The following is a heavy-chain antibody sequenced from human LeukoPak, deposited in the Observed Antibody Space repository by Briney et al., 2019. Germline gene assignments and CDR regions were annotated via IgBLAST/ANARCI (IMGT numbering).Heavy chain of an antibody. CDR2: IYYSGST. D-gene: IGHD3-10*01. V-gene: IGHV4-59*01. CDR3: ARAHGLVRGAKSGFDP. Sequence: SETLSLTCTVSGGSISSYYWSWIRQPPGKGLEWIGYIYYSGSTNYNPSLKSRVTISVDTSKNQFSLKLSSVTAADTAVYYCARAHGLVRGAKSGFDPWGQGTLVTVSS. CDR1: GGSISSYY. J-gene: IGHJ5*02.